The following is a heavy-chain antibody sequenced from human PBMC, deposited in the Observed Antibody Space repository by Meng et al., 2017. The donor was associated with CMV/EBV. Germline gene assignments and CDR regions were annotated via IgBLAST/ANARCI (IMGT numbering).Heavy chain of an antibody. CDR1: GFNFSSYT. Sequence: CTASGFNFSSYTLNWVRQAPGKGLEWVSSITSTSTYRHYADSLKGRFTISRDNAKSSLYLQMNSLRAEDTAVYYCAREGGYDTALDYWGQGTLVTVSS. CDR3: AREGGYDTALDY. D-gene: IGHD3-22*01. J-gene: IGHJ4*02. CDR2: ITSTSTYR. V-gene: IGHV3-21*01.